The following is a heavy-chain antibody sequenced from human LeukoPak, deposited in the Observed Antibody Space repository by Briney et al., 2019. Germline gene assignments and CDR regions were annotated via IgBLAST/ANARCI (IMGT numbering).Heavy chain of an antibody. V-gene: IGHV1-69*05. D-gene: IGHD4-17*01. CDR3: ARGETTVTPYYYYYMDV. CDR1: GGTFSSYA. J-gene: IGHJ6*03. CDR2: IIPIFGTA. Sequence: SVKVSCKASGGTFSSYAISWVRQAPGQGLEWMGRIIPIFGTANYAQRFQGRVTITTDESTSTAYMELSSLRSEDTAVYYCARGETTVTPYYYYYMDVWGKGTTVTVSS.